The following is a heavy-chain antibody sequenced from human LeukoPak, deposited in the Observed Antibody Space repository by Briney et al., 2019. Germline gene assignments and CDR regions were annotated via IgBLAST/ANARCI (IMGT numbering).Heavy chain of an antibody. Sequence: ASVKVSCKASGYTFTGYYIHWVRQAPGQGLEWMGWINPNIDDTNYAQKFQGRVTMTRDTSINTAYMELSTLRADDAAMYYCARGDSSSWYYFEYWGQGTLVTVSS. V-gene: IGHV1-2*02. CDR2: INPNIDDT. J-gene: IGHJ4*02. D-gene: IGHD6-13*01. CDR3: ARGDSSSWYYFEY. CDR1: GYTFTGYY.